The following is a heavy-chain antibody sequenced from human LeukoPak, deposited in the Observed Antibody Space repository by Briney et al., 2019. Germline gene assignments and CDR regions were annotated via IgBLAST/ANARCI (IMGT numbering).Heavy chain of an antibody. J-gene: IGHJ6*02. CDR3: ARDRVPTHFYDSSGASYCLDV. D-gene: IGHD3-22*01. Sequence: SQTLSLTCAISGDSVSSNTAAWNWIRQSPSRGLEWLGRTYYSSKWYNDYAVSVKSRITINPDTSKNQFSLQLNSVTPEDTAVYYCARDRVPTHFYDSSGASYCLDVWGQGTTVTVSS. CDR1: GDSVSSNTAA. CDR2: TYYSSKWYN. V-gene: IGHV6-1*01.